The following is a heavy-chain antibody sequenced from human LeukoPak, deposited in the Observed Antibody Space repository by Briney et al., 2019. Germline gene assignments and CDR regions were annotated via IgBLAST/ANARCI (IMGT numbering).Heavy chain of an antibody. V-gene: IGHV3-21*01. CDR3: ARGLGDYDAFDV. J-gene: IGHJ3*01. CDR2: ISGGGSYI. CDR1: GFTFSSYS. D-gene: IGHD4-17*01. Sequence: GGSLRLSCSVSGFTFSSYSMNWVRQAPGKGLQWVSSISGGGSYIFYADSVEGRFSVSRDNARNSVFLQMNSLRAEDTAVYYCARGLGDYDAFDVWGHGTRVTVAS.